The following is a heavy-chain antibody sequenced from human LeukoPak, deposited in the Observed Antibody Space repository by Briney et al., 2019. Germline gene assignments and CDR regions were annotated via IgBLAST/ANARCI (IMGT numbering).Heavy chain of an antibody. CDR2: IYHSGST. CDR3: ARDSSGYQGGAFDI. Sequence: PSETLSLTCTVSGGSISSYSWSWIRQPPGKGLEWIGYIYHSGSTYYNPSLKSRVTISVDRSKNQFSLKLSSVTAADTAVYYCARDSSGYQGGAFDIWGQGTMVTVSS. V-gene: IGHV4-30-2*01. J-gene: IGHJ3*02. CDR1: GGSISSYS. D-gene: IGHD3-22*01.